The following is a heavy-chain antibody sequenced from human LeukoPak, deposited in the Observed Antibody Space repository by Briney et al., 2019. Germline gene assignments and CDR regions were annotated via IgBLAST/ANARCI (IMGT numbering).Heavy chain of an antibody. CDR1: GGSISSYY. Sequence: PSETLSLTCTVSGGSISSYYWSWIRQPQGKGLEWIGYIYYSGSTNYNPSLKSRVTISVDTSKNQFSLKLSSVTAADTAVYYCARGIVVVPAAIRRWWFDPWGQGTLVTVSS. J-gene: IGHJ5*02. CDR2: IYYSGST. CDR3: ARGIVVVPAAIRRWWFDP. V-gene: IGHV4-59*01. D-gene: IGHD2-2*02.